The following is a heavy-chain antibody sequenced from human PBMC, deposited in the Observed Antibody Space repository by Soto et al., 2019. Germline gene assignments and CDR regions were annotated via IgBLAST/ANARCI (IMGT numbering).Heavy chain of an antibody. V-gene: IGHV3-30*14. CDR1: GFTFSTYA. CDR2: ISYDRSDK. J-gene: IGHJ2*01. Sequence: GGSLRLSCAASGFTFSTYAMYWVRQAPGKGLEWVAVISYDRSDKYYADSLKGRFTVSRDNAKNSVYLQMNSLRAEDTAVYFCARDRGRAVAPTNWYFDLWGRGTLVTVSS. CDR3: ARDRGRAVAPTNWYFDL. D-gene: IGHD2-15*01.